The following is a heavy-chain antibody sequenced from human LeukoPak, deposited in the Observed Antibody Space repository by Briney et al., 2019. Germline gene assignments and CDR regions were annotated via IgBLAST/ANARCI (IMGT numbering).Heavy chain of an antibody. Sequence: SETLSLTCTVSGGSISSYYWSWIRQPPGKGLEWIGFIYYSGSTNYNPSLKSRVTISVDTSKNQFSLKLSSVTAADTAVYYCARDLSTSSGNSYYMDVWGKGSTVTVS. CDR2: IYYSGST. J-gene: IGHJ6*03. D-gene: IGHD6-6*01. CDR3: ARDLSTSSGNSYYMDV. CDR1: GGSISSYY. V-gene: IGHV4-59*01.